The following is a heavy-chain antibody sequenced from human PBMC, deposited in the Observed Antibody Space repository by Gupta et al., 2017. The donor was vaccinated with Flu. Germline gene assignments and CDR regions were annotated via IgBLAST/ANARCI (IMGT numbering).Heavy chain of an antibody. Sequence: QITLKESGPTLVKPTQTLTLTCTFSGFSLSTSGVGVGWIRQPPGKALEWLALIYWNDDKRYSPSLKSRLTITKDTSKNQVVLTMTNMDPVDTATYYCAHRLRGDYYESSGYYDWFDPWGQGTLVTGSS. CDR2: IYWNDDK. CDR1: GFSLSTSGVG. CDR3: AHRLRGDYYESSGYYDWFDP. J-gene: IGHJ5*02. V-gene: IGHV2-5*01. D-gene: IGHD3-22*01.